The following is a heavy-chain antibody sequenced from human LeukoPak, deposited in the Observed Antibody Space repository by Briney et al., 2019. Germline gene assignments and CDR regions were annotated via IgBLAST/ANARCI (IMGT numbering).Heavy chain of an antibody. J-gene: IGHJ3*02. D-gene: IGHD3-22*01. CDR3: ASRRRRTYYYDSSGYHDAFDI. CDR1: GGSFSGYY. Sequence: SETLSLTCAVYGGSFSGYYWSWIRQPPGKGLEWIGEINHSGSTNYNPSLKSRVTISVDTSKNQFSLKLSSVTAADTAVYYCASRRRRTYYYDSSGYHDAFDIWGQGTMVTVSS. CDR2: INHSGST. V-gene: IGHV4-34*01.